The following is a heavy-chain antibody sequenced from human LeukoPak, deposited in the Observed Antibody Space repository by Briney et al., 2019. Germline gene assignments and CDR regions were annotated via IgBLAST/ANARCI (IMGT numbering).Heavy chain of an antibody. Sequence: GGSLRLSCAASGFTFSIYAMSWVRQAPGKGLQWVSSITSSGDGTYYADSVKGRFTISRDNSENMLYLQMNSLRAEDTAVYYCAKVLSSYYYDSSGYYGSFDYWGQGTLVTVSS. CDR1: GFTFSIYA. J-gene: IGHJ4*02. V-gene: IGHV3-23*01. CDR2: ITSSGDGT. CDR3: AKVLSSYYYDSSGYYGSFDY. D-gene: IGHD3-22*01.